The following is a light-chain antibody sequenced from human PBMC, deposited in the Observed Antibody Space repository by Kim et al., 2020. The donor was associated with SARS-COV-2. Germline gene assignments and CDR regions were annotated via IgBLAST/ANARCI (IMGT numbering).Light chain of an antibody. J-gene: IGKJ1*01. CDR1: QNVPNQ. V-gene: IGKV3-11*02. Sequence: PGEGATVSCKTSQNVPNQLAWYQQIPGQAPRLLIYDASNRATGSPFRFSGSGPRRYFTLSISTLEPEDFVVYYWQQRLKWSLTFGQGNKVDI. CDR3: QQRLKWSLT. CDR2: DAS.